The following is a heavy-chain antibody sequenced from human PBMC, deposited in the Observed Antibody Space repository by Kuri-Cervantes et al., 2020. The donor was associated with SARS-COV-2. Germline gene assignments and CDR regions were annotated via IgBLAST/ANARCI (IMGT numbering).Heavy chain of an antibody. J-gene: IGHJ4*02. Sequence: LRLSCAVSGVSVSGGSYYWSWIRQPAGKGLEWIGHLNTSGSTSHNPSLKSRVTISIDTSNNQVSLRLTSATAADTAVYYCGRVSWLHLWRRYSDSWGQGALVTVSS. D-gene: IGHD5-24*01. V-gene: IGHV4-61*09. CDR3: GRVSWLHLWRRYSDS. CDR2: LNTSGST. CDR1: GVSVSGGSYY.